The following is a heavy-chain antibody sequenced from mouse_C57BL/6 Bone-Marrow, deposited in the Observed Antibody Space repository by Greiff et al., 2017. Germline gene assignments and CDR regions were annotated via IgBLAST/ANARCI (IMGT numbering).Heavy chain of an antibody. J-gene: IGHJ4*01. CDR1: GYTFTSYW. CDR3: ARWWLLPSKAMDY. Sequence: VQLQQPGAELVRPGTSVKLSCKASGYTFTSYWMHWVKQRPGQGLEWIGVIDPSDSYTNYNQKFKGKATLTVDTSSSTAYMQLSSLTSEDSAVYYCARWWLLPSKAMDYWGQGTSVTVSS. D-gene: IGHD2-3*01. V-gene: IGHV1-59*01. CDR2: IDPSDSYT.